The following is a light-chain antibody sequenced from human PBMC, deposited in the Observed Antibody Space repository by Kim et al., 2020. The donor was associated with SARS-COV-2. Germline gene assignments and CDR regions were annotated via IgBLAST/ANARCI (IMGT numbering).Light chain of an antibody. V-gene: IGLV3-21*04. CDR3: QVWDSSSDHWL. J-gene: IGLJ3*02. Sequence: SYELTQPPSVSVAPGKTARITCGGNNIGSKSVHWYQQKPGQAPVLVIYYDSDRPSGIPERFSGSNSGNTATLTISRVEAWDEADYYCQVWDSSSDHWLFG. CDR2: YDS. CDR1: NIGSKS.